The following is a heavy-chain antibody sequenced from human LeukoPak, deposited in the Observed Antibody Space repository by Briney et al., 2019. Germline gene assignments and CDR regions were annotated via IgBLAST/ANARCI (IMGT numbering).Heavy chain of an antibody. CDR1: GDSVSSNSAA. Sequence: SQTLSLTCAISGDSVSSNSAAWNWIRQSPSRGLEWLGRTYYRSKWYHDYAVSVKSRITINPDTSKNQFSLQLNSVTAEDTAVHYCVPGYAFHIWGQGTMVTVSS. CDR3: VPGYAFHI. J-gene: IGHJ3*02. CDR2: TYYRSKWYH. V-gene: IGHV6-1*01. D-gene: IGHD3-10*01.